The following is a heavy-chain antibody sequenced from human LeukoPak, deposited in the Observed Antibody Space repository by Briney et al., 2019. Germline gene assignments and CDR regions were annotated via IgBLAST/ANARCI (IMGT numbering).Heavy chain of an antibody. CDR2: IYHDGST. J-gene: IGHJ5*02. D-gene: IGHD5/OR15-5a*01. CDR1: GASVSSGSYF. V-gene: IGHV4-61*01. Sequence: SETLSLTCTVSGASVSSGSYFWIWIRQPPGEGPQWIGYIYHDGSTNYSPSLRSRVSISVDTSKNQFSLKLSSVTTVDTAVYFIATFSDFLFGPWGQGTQVTVSS. CDR3: ATFSDFLFGP.